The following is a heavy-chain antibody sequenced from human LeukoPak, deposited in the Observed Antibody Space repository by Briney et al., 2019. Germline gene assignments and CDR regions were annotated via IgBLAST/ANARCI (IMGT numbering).Heavy chain of an antibody. J-gene: IGHJ4*02. CDR3: ARHVEIAVAGPIEY. CDR2: IFFSGST. CDR1: GASISNSRDY. D-gene: IGHD6-19*01. V-gene: IGHV4-39*01. Sequence: SETLSLTCTVSGASISNSRDYWGWIRQPPGKGLEWIGSIFFSGSTYYNPSLKSRAAISVDSSKNQFSLKLSSVTAADTAFYYCARHVEIAVAGPIEYWGQGTLVPVSS.